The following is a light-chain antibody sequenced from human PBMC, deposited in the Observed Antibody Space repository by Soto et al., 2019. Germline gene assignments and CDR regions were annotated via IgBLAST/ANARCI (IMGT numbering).Light chain of an antibody. V-gene: IGKV3-20*01. CDR2: RTS. CDR3: QQYDSSPRT. Sequence: ESVLTQSPGTQSLSPGERPTLSFRASQSVSSSYLAWYQQKPGQAPRLLIYRTSNRATGIPDRFSGSGSGTDFTLTISRLEPEDFAVYWCQQYDSSPRTFGQGTKVDIK. CDR1: QSVSSSY. J-gene: IGKJ1*01.